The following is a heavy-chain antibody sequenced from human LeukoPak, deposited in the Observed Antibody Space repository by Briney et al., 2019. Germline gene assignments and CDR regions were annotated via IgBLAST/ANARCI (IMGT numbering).Heavy chain of an antibody. D-gene: IGHD3-16*02. Sequence: GGSLRLSCAASGFTFSSYAMSWVRQAPGKGLEWISSINSGGSTYYADSVKGRFTISRDNSKNTLYLQMNSLRAEDTAVYYCAKVSSFLPYFDYWGQGTLVTVSS. CDR3: AKVSSFLPYFDY. CDR2: INSGGST. J-gene: IGHJ4*02. CDR1: GFTFSSYA. V-gene: IGHV3-23*01.